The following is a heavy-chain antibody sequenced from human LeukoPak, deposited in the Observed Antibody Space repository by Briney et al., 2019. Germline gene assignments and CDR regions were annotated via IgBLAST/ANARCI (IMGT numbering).Heavy chain of an antibody. J-gene: IGHJ6*03. Sequence: SETLSLTCAVSGDSISSINWWTWVRLSPEKGLEWIGEIHHSGKTNYNPSLKSRVTISVDTSKNQFSLKLSSVTAADTAVYYCARLSGYSYGFGYYYYMDVWGKGTTVTISS. CDR1: GDSISSINW. CDR3: ARLSGYSYGFGYYYYMDV. V-gene: IGHV4-4*02. D-gene: IGHD5-18*01. CDR2: IHHSGKT.